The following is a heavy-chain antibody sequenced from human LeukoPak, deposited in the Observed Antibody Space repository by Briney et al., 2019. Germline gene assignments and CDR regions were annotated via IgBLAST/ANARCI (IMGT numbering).Heavy chain of an antibody. D-gene: IGHD3-22*01. J-gene: IGHJ4*02. V-gene: IGHV3-9*01. CDR1: GFTFDDYA. Sequence: GGSLRLSCAASGFTFDDYAVHWVRQAPGEGLEWVSGINWNSGNIGYADSVKGRFTISRDNAKNSLYLQMNSLSAEDTALYYCAKDSVYDSSGYFDSWGQGTLVTVSS. CDR2: INWNSGNI. CDR3: AKDSVYDSSGYFDS.